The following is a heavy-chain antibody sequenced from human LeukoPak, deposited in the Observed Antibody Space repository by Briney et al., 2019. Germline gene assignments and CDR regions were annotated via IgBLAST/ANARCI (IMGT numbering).Heavy chain of an antibody. CDR3: ARDLENSGSYYNVGYFDY. CDR2: ISSSGSTI. D-gene: IGHD3-10*01. J-gene: IGHJ4*02. Sequence: QPGGSLRLSCAASGFTFSSYEMNWVRQAPGKGLEWVSYISSSGSTIYYADSVKGRFTISRDNAKNSLYLQMNSLRAEDTAVYYCARDLENSGSYYNVGYFDYWGQGTLVTVSS. V-gene: IGHV3-48*03. CDR1: GFTFSSYE.